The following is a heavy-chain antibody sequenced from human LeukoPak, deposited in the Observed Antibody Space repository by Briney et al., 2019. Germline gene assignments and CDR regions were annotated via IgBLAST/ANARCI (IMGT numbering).Heavy chain of an antibody. J-gene: IGHJ4*02. CDR2: INPDGSGK. D-gene: IGHD3-10*01. Sequence: GGSLRLSCAASGFSLRNYWMTWVRQSPGKGLERVAIINPDGSGKYSVDSVKGRFTISRDNAKNSLYLQMSSLRAEDTAVYYCARGGHRQKEFWGQGTLVTVSS. CDR1: GFSLRNYW. V-gene: IGHV3-7*01. CDR3: ARGGHRQKEF.